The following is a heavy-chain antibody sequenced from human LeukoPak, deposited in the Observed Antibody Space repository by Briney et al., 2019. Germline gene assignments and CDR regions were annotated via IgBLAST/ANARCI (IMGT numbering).Heavy chain of an antibody. V-gene: IGHV1-46*01. Sequence: ASVKVSCEASGYAFTRYSMHWVRQAPGQGLEWMGIINPSGGSTSYAQKFQGRVTMTRDTSTSTVYMELSSLRSEDTAVYYCARETSLPSLGYWGQGTLVTVSS. D-gene: IGHD2-2*01. CDR3: ARETSLPSLGY. CDR2: INPSGGST. J-gene: IGHJ4*02. CDR1: GYAFTRYS.